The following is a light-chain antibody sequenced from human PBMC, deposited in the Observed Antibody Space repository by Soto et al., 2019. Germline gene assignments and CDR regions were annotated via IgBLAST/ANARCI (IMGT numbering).Light chain of an antibody. CDR3: QSFDGSLNGVV. CDR1: SSNIGKGYD. J-gene: IGLJ2*01. Sequence: QSVLTQPTSVSGAPGQRVTISCTGSSSNIGKGYDVHWYQQLPGTAPKLLIYGNINRPSGVPDRFSGSKSGTSASLAITGLQAEDDADYFCQSFDGSLNGVVFGGGTKLTVL. V-gene: IGLV1-40*01. CDR2: GNI.